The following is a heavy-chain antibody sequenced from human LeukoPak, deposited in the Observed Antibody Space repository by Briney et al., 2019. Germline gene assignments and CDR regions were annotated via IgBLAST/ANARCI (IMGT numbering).Heavy chain of an antibody. J-gene: IGHJ1*01. Sequence: GWSLTLSRAASGFTGSSNYMSGVRQGPGKGLEFVSIIYACGTTYYSDAVKGRFAISRENSKNTLYLQMKSMRAEDMAVYYCARDIGFCSGDSCYPKSFQHWGQGTLVSVSS. D-gene: IGHD2-15*01. CDR2: IYACGTT. CDR3: ARDIGFCSGDSCYPKSFQH. CDR1: GFTGSSNY. V-gene: IGHV3-66*01.